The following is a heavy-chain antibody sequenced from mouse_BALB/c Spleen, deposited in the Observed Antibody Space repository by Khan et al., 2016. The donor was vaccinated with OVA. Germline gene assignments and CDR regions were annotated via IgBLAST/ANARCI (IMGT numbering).Heavy chain of an antibody. Sequence: QVQLKESGPGLVQPSQSLSITCTVSGFSLSTYGIHWVRQSPGKGLEWLGVIWNDGRTDYNVPFISRLSITKDNSKSQVFFKMNSLQPDDTAIYYCARISYRYDFAYWGQGTLVTVSA. D-gene: IGHD2-12*01. CDR2: IWNDGRT. V-gene: IGHV2-2*01. J-gene: IGHJ3*01. CDR1: GFSLSTYG. CDR3: ARISYRYDFAY.